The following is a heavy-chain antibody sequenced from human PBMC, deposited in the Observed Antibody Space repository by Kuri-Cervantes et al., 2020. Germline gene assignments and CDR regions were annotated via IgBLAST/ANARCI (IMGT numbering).Heavy chain of an antibody. CDR3: ARDLQSRAEYYYYYGMDV. J-gene: IGHJ6*02. D-gene: IGHD6-13*01. CDR2: IYYSGST. Sequence: SETLSLTCTVSGGSISDSNYNWAWIRQPPGKGLEWIGSIYYSGSTYYNPSLKSRVTISVDTSKNQFSLKLSSVTAADTAVYYCARDLQSRAEYYYYYGMDVWGQGTTVTVSS. V-gene: IGHV4-39*07. CDR1: GGSISDSNYN.